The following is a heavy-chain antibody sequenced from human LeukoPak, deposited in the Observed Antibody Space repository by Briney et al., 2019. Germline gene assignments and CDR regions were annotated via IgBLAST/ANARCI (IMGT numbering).Heavy chain of an antibody. V-gene: IGHV3-23*01. CDR3: ARSLYDFWSGYLDY. CDR2: ISGSGGST. Sequence: LGGSLRLSCAASGFTFSSYAMSWVRQAPGKGLEWVSAISGSGGSTYYADSVKGRFTISRDNSKNTLYLQMNSLRAEDTAVYYCARSLYDFWSGYLDYWGQGTLVTVSS. J-gene: IGHJ4*02. D-gene: IGHD3-3*01. CDR1: GFTFSSYA.